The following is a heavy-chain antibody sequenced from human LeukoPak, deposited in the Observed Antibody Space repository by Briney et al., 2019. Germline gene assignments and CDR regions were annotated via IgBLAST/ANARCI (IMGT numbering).Heavy chain of an antibody. CDR1: GASISSSF. CDR2: IYYTGNT. V-gene: IGHV4-59*01. J-gene: IGHJ4*02. Sequence: SETLSLTCTVSGASISSSFWTWIRQYPGKGLEWLGYIYYTGNTNLNPSLKSRLTISLDTSKNQFSLRLSSVTAADTAVYYCARGSPISGYEIDYWGQGTLATVSS. CDR3: ARGSPISGYEIDY. D-gene: IGHD5-12*01.